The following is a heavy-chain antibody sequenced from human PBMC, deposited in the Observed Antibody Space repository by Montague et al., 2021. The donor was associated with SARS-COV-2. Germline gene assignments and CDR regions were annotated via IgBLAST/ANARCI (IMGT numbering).Heavy chain of an antibody. CDR3: AKDQGYFDWPLPQDGMDA. Sequence: SLRLSCAASGYTFSHYGIHWVRQPPGKGLEWVAFISYDGRNKYYADSVTGRFTISGDDSNNTLFLQMNSLKTEDTAVYYCAKDQGYFDWPLPQDGMDAWGQGTTAIVSS. CDR2: ISYDGRNK. D-gene: IGHD3-9*01. J-gene: IGHJ6*02. CDR1: GYTFSHYG. V-gene: IGHV3-30*04.